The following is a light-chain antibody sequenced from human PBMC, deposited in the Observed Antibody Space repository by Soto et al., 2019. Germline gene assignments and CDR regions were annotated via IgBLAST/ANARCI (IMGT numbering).Light chain of an antibody. CDR1: QSISRW. J-gene: IGKJ1*01. V-gene: IGKV1-5*01. CDR3: QQYNRSPKT. Sequence: DIQMTPFPSTLSAFAGDRVTIPSRASQSISRWLAGYQQKPGKAPKRLIDDASSLESGVPSRFSGGGSGTEFTLTINGRQPDDCATYYCQQYNRSPKTFGQGTK. CDR2: DAS.